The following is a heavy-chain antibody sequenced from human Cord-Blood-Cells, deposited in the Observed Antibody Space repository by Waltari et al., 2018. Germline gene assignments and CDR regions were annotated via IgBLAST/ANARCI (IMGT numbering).Heavy chain of an antibody. CDR3: ARASGSYY. Sequence: EVQLVESGGGLVQPGGSLRPSCAASGFPFSSYGMSWVRQAPGKGLEWVANRKQDGSEKYYVDSVKGRFTISRDNAKNSLYLQMNSLRAEDTAVYYCARASGSYYWGQGTLVTVSS. V-gene: IGHV3-7*01. CDR2: RKQDGSEK. D-gene: IGHD1-26*01. J-gene: IGHJ4*02. CDR1: GFPFSSYG.